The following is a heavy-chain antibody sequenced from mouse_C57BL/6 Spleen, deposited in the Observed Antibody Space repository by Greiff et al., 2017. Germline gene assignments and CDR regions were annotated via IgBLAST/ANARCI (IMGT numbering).Heavy chain of an antibody. CDR3: AKGVNPQD. Sequence: QVQLQQPGAELVRPGTSVKLSCKASGYTFTSYWMHWVKQRPGQGLEWIGVIDPSDSYTNYNQKFKGKATLTVDTSSSTAYMQLSSLTSEDSAVYYCAKGVNPQDWGQGTLVTVSA. D-gene: IGHD6-1*01. CDR2: IDPSDSYT. J-gene: IGHJ3*01. V-gene: IGHV1-59*01. CDR1: GYTFTSYW.